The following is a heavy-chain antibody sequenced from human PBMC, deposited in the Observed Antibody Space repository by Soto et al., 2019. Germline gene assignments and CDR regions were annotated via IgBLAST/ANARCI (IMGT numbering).Heavy chain of an antibody. D-gene: IGHD2-2*01. Sequence: VGSLRLSCAASGFTFSSYAMHWVRQAPGKGLEWVAVISYDGSNKYYADSVKGRFTISRDNSKNTLYLQMNSLRAEDTAVYYCASADTSYYYYYGMDVWGQGTTVTVSS. CDR2: ISYDGSNK. CDR1: GFTFSSYA. CDR3: ASADTSYYYYYGMDV. V-gene: IGHV3-30-3*01. J-gene: IGHJ6*02.